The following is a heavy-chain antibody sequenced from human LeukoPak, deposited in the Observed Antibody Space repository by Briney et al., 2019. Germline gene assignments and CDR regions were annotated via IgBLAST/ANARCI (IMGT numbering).Heavy chain of an antibody. CDR2: ISAYNGNT. CDR1: GYTFTSYD. CDR3: ARESVLGYGDYVGYFDY. D-gene: IGHD4-17*01. V-gene: IGHV1-18*01. Sequence: ASVKVSCKASGYTFTSYDITWLRQAPGQGLEWMGWISAYNGNTNYAQKLQGRVTMTTDTSTSTAYMELRSLRSDDTAVYYCARESVLGYGDYVGYFDYWGQGTLVTVSS. J-gene: IGHJ4*02.